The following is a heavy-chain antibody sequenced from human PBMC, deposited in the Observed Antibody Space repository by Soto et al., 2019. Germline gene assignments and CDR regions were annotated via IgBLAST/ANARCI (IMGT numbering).Heavy chain of an antibody. CDR3: TRVGTMIVVAPGYY. CDR2: IRSKAYGGTT. V-gene: IGHV3-49*03. CDR1: GFTFGDYG. D-gene: IGHD3-22*01. Sequence: AVGSLILSWTASGFTFGDYGMSWFRQAPGKGLEWVGFIRSKAYGGTTEYAASVKGRFTISRDDSKSIAYLQMNSLKTEDTAVYYCTRVGTMIVVAPGYYWGQGTLVTVSS. J-gene: IGHJ4*02.